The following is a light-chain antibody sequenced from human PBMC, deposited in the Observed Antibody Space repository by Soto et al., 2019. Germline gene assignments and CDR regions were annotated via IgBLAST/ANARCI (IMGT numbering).Light chain of an antibody. CDR2: DVS. CDR1: SSDVGGYNY. V-gene: IGLV2-14*03. Sequence: QSALTQPASVSGSPGQSITISCTGTSSDVGGYNYVSWYQHHPGKAPKLIIYDVSNRPSGVSNPFSDSKSGNTASLTISGLQPEDEADYYCSSYTTSNTRQIVFGTGTKVTVL. J-gene: IGLJ1*01. CDR3: SSYTTSNTRQIV.